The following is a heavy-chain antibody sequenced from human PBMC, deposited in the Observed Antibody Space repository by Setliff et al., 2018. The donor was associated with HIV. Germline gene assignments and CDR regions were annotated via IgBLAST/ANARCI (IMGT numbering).Heavy chain of an antibody. CDR1: GGSMNENH. Sequence: PSETLSLTCTVSGGSMNENHWSWLRQSPGKGLEWIAYIHTSESTYFNPSFISRVTISIDSSKNQFSLKLMSLTAADTAVYYCARTGYAFDIWG. V-gene: IGHV4-4*08. CDR2: IHTSEST. J-gene: IGHJ3*02. CDR3: ARTGYAFDI.